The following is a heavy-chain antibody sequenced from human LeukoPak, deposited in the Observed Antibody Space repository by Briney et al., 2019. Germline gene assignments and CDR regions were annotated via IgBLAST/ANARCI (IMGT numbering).Heavy chain of an antibody. V-gene: IGHV4-34*01. CDR3: ARGDFKSGSN. CDR2: INHSGST. D-gene: IGHD3-3*01. J-gene: IGHJ4*02. CDR1: GGSFSGYY. Sequence: PSETLSLTCAVYGGSFSGYYWSWIRQPPGKGLEWIGEINHSGSTNYNPSLKSRVTISVDTSKNQFSLKLSSVTAADTAVYYCARGDFKSGSNWGQGTLVTVSS.